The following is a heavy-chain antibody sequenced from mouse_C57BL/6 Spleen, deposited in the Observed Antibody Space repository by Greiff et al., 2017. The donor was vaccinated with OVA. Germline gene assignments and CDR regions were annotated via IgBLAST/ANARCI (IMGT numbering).Heavy chain of an antibody. J-gene: IGHJ4*01. CDR3: ARDGTTVVATGAMDY. D-gene: IGHD1-1*01. CDR1: GYTFTSYW. Sequence: VQLQQPGAELVKPGASVKMSCKASGYTFTSYWITWVKQRPGQGLEWIGDIYPGSGSTNYNEKFKSKATLTVDTSSSTAYMQLSSLTSEDSAVYYCARDGTTVVATGAMDYWGQGTSVTVSS. CDR2: IYPGSGST. V-gene: IGHV1-55*01.